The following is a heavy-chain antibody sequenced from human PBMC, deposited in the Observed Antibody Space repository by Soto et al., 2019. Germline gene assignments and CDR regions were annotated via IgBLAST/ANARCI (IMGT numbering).Heavy chain of an antibody. Sequence: PGGSLRLSCAASGFTFSSYAMSWVRQAPGKGLEWVSAISGSGGSTYYADSVKGRFTISRDNSKNTLYLQMNSLRAEDTAVYYCAKDNYYGSRSPGPYDDWGQGTLVTVSS. CDR2: ISGSGGST. V-gene: IGHV3-23*01. D-gene: IGHD3-10*01. CDR1: GFTFSSYA. CDR3: AKDNYYGSRSPGPYDD. J-gene: IGHJ4*02.